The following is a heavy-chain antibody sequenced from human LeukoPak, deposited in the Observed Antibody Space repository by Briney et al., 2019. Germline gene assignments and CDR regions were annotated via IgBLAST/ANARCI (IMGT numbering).Heavy chain of an antibody. J-gene: IGHJ4*02. V-gene: IGHV3-74*01. CDR1: GFTFSSYW. CDR2: IERDGSTT. CDR3: ARERRKEGATVDY. D-gene: IGHD1-26*01. Sequence: PGGSLRLSCAASGFTFSSYWMHWVRQAPGKGLVWVSRIERDGSTTSYADSVRGRFTISRDNAKNTLYLQMNSLRAEDTAVYYCARERRKEGATVDYWGQGTLVTVSS.